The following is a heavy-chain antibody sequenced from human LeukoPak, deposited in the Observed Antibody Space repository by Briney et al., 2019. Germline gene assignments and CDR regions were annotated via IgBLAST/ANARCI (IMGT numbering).Heavy chain of an antibody. CDR3: ASQAPYGSGSYRPFGY. D-gene: IGHD3-10*01. J-gene: IGHJ4*02. CDR1: GGPISSYS. Sequence: PSETLSLTCTVSGGPISSYSWSWIRQPAGKGLEWIGRIYINGSTNYNPSLKSRVIISVDTSKNQFSLKLSSVTAADTAVYYCASQAPYGSGSYRPFGYWGQGTLVTVSS. CDR2: IYINGST. V-gene: IGHV4-4*07.